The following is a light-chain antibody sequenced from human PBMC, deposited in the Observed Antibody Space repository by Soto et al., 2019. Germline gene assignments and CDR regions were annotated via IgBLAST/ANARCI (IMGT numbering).Light chain of an antibody. CDR2: GNS. CDR1: SSNIGAGYD. J-gene: IGLJ1*01. CDR3: QSYDSRMSGYV. Sequence: QYFLTQPPSVSGAPGQRVTISCTGSSSNIGAGYDVHWYQQLPGTAPKLLIYGNSNRPSGVPDRFSGSKSGTSASLAITGLQDEDEADYYCQSYDSRMSGYVFGTGTKLTVL. V-gene: IGLV1-40*01.